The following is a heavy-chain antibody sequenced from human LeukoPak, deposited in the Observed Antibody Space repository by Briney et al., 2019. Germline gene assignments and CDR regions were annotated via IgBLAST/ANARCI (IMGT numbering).Heavy chain of an antibody. J-gene: IGHJ4*02. D-gene: IGHD3-22*01. V-gene: IGHV3-21*01. CDR2: ISSSSYI. CDR3: ARSYDYDSSGYCGY. CDR1: GFTFSSYS. Sequence: GGSLRLSCAASGFTFSSYSMNWVRQAPGKGLEWVSSISSSSYIYYADSVKGRFTISRDNAKNSLYLQMNSLRAEDTAVYYCARSYDYDSSGYCGYWGQGTLVTVSS.